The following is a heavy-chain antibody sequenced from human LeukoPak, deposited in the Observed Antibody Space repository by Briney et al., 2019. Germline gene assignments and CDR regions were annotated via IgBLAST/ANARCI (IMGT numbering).Heavy chain of an antibody. CDR3: ARMGEGYYDRGYYFDY. CDR2: IYSGGST. Sequence: GGSLRLSCAASGFTVSSNYMSWVRQAPGKGLEWVSVIYSGGSTYYADSVKGRFTISRDNSKNTLYLQMNSLRAEDTAVYYCARMGEGYYDRGYYFDYWGQGTLVTVSS. J-gene: IGHJ4*02. V-gene: IGHV3-53*01. CDR1: GFTVSSNY. D-gene: IGHD3-22*01.